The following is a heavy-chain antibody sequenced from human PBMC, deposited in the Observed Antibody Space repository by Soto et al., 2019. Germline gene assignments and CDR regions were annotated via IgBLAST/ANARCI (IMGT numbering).Heavy chain of an antibody. J-gene: IGHJ6*02. CDR1: EFTVSSNY. CDR2: IYSGGST. Sequence: GSLRLSCAASEFTVSSNYMNWVRQAPGKGLECVSTIYSGGSTYYADSVKGRFTISRDNSKNTLYLQMNNLRAEDTAVYYCAGRVGATNYGMDVWGQGTTVTVSS. V-gene: IGHV3-53*01. CDR3: AGRVGATNYGMDV. D-gene: IGHD1-26*01.